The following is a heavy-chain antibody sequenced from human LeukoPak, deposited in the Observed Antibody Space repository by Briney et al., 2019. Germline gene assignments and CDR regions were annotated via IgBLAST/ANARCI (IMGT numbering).Heavy chain of an antibody. V-gene: IGHV3-30*14. CDR1: GFTFSSYA. CDR2: ISYDGSNK. Sequence: GGSLRLSCAASGFTFSSYAMHWVRQAPGKGLEWVAVISYDGSNKYYADSVKGRFTISRDNSKNTLYLQMNSLRAEDTAVYYCAREESPLDYWGQGTLVTVSS. CDR3: AREESPLDY. J-gene: IGHJ4*02.